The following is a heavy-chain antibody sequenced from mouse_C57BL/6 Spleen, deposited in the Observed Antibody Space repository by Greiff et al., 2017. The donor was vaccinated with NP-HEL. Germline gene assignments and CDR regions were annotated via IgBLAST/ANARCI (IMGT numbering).Heavy chain of an antibody. J-gene: IGHJ2*01. CDR2: INYDGSST. CDR3: ARAYYGSYYFDY. Sequence: DVQLVESEGGLVQPGSSMKLSCTASGFTFSDYYMAWVRQVPEKGLEWVANINYDGSSTYYLDSLKSRFIISRDNAKNILYLQMSSLKSEDTATYYCARAYYGSYYFDYWGQGTTLTVSS. V-gene: IGHV5-16*01. CDR1: GFTFSDYY. D-gene: IGHD2-9*01.